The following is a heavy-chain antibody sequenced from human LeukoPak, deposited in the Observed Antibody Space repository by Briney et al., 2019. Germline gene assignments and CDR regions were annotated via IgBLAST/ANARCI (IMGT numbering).Heavy chain of an antibody. CDR3: ARDFAGYSSGWYSGYYFDY. CDR2: INPNSGGT. J-gene: IGHJ4*02. D-gene: IGHD6-19*01. CDR1: GYTFTGYY. V-gene: IGHV1-2*02. Sequence: GASVKVSCKASGYTFTGYYMHWVRQAPGQGLEWMGWINPNSGGTNYAQKFQGRVTMTRDTSISTVYMELSRLRSDDTAVYYCARDFAGYSSGWYSGYYFDYWGQGTLVTVSS.